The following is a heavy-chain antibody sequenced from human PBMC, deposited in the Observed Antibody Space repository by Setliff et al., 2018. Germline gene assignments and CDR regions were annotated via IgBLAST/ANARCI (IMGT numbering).Heavy chain of an antibody. V-gene: IGHV5-51*01. CDR1: RDSFTNYW. CDR2: IFPADADT. D-gene: IGHD1-1*01. J-gene: IGHJ6*03. CDR3: ARHMTWYNWNDFRDYYYLDV. Sequence: GESLKISCKASRDSFTNYWIIWVRQVPGKGLEWMGMIFPADADTRYNPSFKGQVTMSLDRSITTAYLQWDSLKASDTAIYYCARHMTWYNWNDFRDYYYLDVWGKGTAVTVSS.